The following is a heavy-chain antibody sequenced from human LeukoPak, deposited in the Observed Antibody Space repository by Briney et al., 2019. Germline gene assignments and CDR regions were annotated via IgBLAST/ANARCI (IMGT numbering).Heavy chain of an antibody. V-gene: IGHV3-9*01. CDR3: AREDYCGGDCPIPMGASVRAFDI. J-gene: IGHJ3*02. CDR2: ISWNSGSI. D-gene: IGHD2-21*02. Sequence: GRSLRLSCAASGFTFDDYAMHWVRQAPGKGLEWVSRISWNSGSIGYADSVKGRFTISRDNAKNSLYLQMNSLRAEDTAVYYCAREDYCGGDCPIPMGASVRAFDIWGQGTMVTVSS. CDR1: GFTFDDYA.